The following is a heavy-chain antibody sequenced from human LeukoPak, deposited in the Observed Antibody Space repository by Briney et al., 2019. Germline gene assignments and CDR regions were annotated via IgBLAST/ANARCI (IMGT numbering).Heavy chain of an antibody. CDR2: ISSSSSTI. Sequence: GGSLRLSCAASGFTFSSYSMNWVRQAPGKGLEWVSYISSSSSTIYYADSVKGRFTISRDNSKNTLYLQMNSLRAEDTAVYYCARDTTMIVQTARADWYFDLWGRGTLVTVSS. D-gene: IGHD3-22*01. CDR3: ARDTTMIVQTARADWYFDL. CDR1: GFTFSSYS. J-gene: IGHJ2*01. V-gene: IGHV3-48*01.